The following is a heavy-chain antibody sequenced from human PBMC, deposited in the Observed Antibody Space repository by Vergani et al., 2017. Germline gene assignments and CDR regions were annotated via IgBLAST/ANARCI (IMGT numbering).Heavy chain of an antibody. J-gene: IGHJ4*02. CDR3: ARVRGRDGYNWIKPFDY. V-gene: IGHV3-7*03. D-gene: IGHD5-24*01. Sequence: VQLVESGGGVVQPGRSLRLSCAASGFTFSSYWMSWVRQAPGKGLEWVANIKQDGSEKYYVDSVKGRFTISRDNAKNSLYLQMSSLRSEDTAVYYCARVRGRDGYNWIKPFDYWGQGTLVTVSS. CDR1: GFTFSSYW. CDR2: IKQDGSEK.